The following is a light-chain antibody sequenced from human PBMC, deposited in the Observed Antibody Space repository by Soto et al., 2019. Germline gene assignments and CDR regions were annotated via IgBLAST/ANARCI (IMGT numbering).Light chain of an antibody. CDR3: SSYRSSRSSSTLV. Sequence: QSALTQPASVSGSPGQSITISCTGTNSDVGGYNYVSWYQQYPGKAPKLMISEVSNRPSGVSNRLSGSKSGNTASLTISGLQAEDEADYYCSSYRSSRSSSTLVFGGGTKLTVL. J-gene: IGLJ2*01. V-gene: IGLV2-14*01. CDR1: NSDVGGYNY. CDR2: EVS.